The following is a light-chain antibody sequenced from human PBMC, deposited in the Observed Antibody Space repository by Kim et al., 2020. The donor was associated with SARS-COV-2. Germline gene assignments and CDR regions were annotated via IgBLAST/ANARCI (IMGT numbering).Light chain of an antibody. CDR2: GNS. V-gene: IGLV1-40*01. CDR1: SPNIGAGYD. CDR3: QSYDSSLSGLV. Sequence: QRVTTASPGTSPNIGAGYDVHWYQQLPGTAPKLLIYGNSNRPSGVPDRFSGSKSGTSASLAITGLQAEDEADYYCQSYDSSLSGLVFGGGTQLTVL. J-gene: IGLJ2*01.